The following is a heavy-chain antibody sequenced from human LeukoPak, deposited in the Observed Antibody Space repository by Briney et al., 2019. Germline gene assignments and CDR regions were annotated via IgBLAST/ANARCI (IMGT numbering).Heavy chain of an antibody. CDR1: GFTFSSYS. CDR2: ISSSSSYI. V-gene: IGHV3-21*01. CDR3: AGVGGNDFWSGYPEY. D-gene: IGHD3-3*01. J-gene: IGHJ4*02. Sequence: KPGGSLRLSCAASGFTFSSYSMNWVRQAPGKGLEWVSSISSSSSYIYYADSVKGRFTISRDNAKNSLYLQMNSLRAEDTAVYYCAGVGGNDFWSGYPEYWGRGTLVTVSS.